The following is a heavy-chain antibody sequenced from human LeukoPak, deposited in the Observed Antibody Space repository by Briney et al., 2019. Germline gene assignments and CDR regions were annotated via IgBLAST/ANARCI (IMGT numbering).Heavy chain of an antibody. CDR2: IKQDGSEK. Sequence: PGRSLRLSCAATGFTFSSYGMHWVRQAPGKGLEWVANIKQDGSEKYYVDSVKGRFTISRDNSKNTLYLQMNSLRAEDTAVYYCAKEERGYYYDSSGPNWFDPWGQGTLVTVSS. D-gene: IGHD3-22*01. V-gene: IGHV3-7*01. J-gene: IGHJ5*02. CDR3: AKEERGYYYDSSGPNWFDP. CDR1: GFTFSSYG.